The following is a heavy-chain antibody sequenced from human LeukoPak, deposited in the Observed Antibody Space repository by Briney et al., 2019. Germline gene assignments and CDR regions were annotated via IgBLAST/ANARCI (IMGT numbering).Heavy chain of an antibody. D-gene: IGHD2-2*01. CDR3: ARVRGCSSTSCYWWFDP. CDR1: GFTFSSNY. CDR2: IYSGGST. Sequence: GGSLRLSCAASGFTFSSNYMSWVRQAPGKGLEWVSVIYSGGSTYYADSVKGRFTISRDNSKNTLYLQMNSLRAEDTAVYYCARVRGCSSTSCYWWFDPWGRGTLVTVSS. V-gene: IGHV3-53*01. J-gene: IGHJ5*02.